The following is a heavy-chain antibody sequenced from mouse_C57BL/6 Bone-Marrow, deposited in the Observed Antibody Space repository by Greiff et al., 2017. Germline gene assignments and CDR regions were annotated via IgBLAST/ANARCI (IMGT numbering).Heavy chain of an antibody. V-gene: IGHV1-22*01. D-gene: IGHD2-4*01. CDR1: GYTFTDYN. J-gene: IGHJ3*01. CDR2: INPNNGGT. CDR3: ASEGNRLPRFAY. Sequence: EVQRVESGPELVKPGASVKMSCKASGYTFTDYNMHWVKQSHGKSLEWIGYINPNNGGTSYNQKFKGKATLTVNKSSSTAYMELRSLTSEDSAVYYFASEGNRLPRFAYWGQGTLVTVSA.